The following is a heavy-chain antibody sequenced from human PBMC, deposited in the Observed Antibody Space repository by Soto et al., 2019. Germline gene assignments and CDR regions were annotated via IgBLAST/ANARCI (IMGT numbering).Heavy chain of an antibody. V-gene: IGHV4-31*03. Sequence: QVQLQESGPGLVKPSQTLSLTCTVSGGSISSGGYYWSWIRQHPGKVLEWIGYIYYSGSTYYNPYLKSRVTISVDMSKTQFSLKLSSVTAADTAVYYCARDLQYSRLFYGMDVWGQGTTVTVSS. CDR3: ARDLQYSRLFYGMDV. CDR2: IYYSGST. J-gene: IGHJ6*02. D-gene: IGHD6-13*01. CDR1: GGSISSGGYY.